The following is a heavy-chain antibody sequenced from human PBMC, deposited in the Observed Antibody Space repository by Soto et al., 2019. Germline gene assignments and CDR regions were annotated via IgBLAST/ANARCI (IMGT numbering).Heavy chain of an antibody. V-gene: IGHV3-23*01. Sequence: PGGSLRLSCAASGFTFSTYAMSWVRQAPGKGLEWVSGISGGGRTTYYADSVKGRFTISRENSKNTLYLQMNSLRAEDTAVYYCARDHYGSGNYYFDDWAQGTLVTVSS. J-gene: IGHJ4*02. CDR3: ARDHYGSGNYYFDD. D-gene: IGHD3-10*01. CDR2: ISGGGRTT. CDR1: GFTFSTYA.